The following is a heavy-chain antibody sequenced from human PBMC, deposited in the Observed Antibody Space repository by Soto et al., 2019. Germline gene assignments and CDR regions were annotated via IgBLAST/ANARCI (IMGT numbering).Heavy chain of an antibody. D-gene: IGHD3-10*01. CDR1: GFTFNDFE. V-gene: IGHV3-48*03. CDR3: ARGFGRFNY. Sequence: EVQLLESGGGLVQPGGSLRLSCGVSGFTFNDFEMNWVRQAPGKGLEWLAYIDGSGTTKKYADSVRGRFTISRVNPNNSLFLQMSSLGAADTAIYYSARGFGRFNYWCQGTLVSVSS. CDR2: IDGSGTTK. J-gene: IGHJ4*02.